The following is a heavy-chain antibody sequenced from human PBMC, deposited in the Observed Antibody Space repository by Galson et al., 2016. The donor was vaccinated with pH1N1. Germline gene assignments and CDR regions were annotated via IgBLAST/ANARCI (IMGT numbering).Heavy chain of an antibody. V-gene: IGHV2-70*01. J-gene: IGHJ4*02. CDR3: ARLDYGDYSGYFEY. CDR1: GFSLSTSGMC. Sequence: PALVKPTQTLTLTCTFSGFSLSTSGMCVSWIRQPPGKALEWLALIDWDDDKYYSTSLKTRLTISKDTSKNQVVLTMTNMDPVGTATYYCARLDYGDYSGYFEYWGQGTLVTVSS. CDR2: IDWDDDK. D-gene: IGHD4-17*01.